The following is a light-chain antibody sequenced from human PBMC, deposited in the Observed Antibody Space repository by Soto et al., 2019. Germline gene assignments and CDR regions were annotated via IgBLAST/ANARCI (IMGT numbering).Light chain of an antibody. Sequence: QSVLTQPPSASGSPGQSVTISCTGTSNDVGAYHYVSWYKQFPGEAPKLMIYEVTKRPSGVPDRFSGSKSGNTASLTVSGLQADDEADYYCSSYGGSNNVIFGGGTKLTVL. CDR1: SNDVGAYHY. J-gene: IGLJ2*01. CDR3: SSYGGSNNVI. V-gene: IGLV2-8*01. CDR2: EVT.